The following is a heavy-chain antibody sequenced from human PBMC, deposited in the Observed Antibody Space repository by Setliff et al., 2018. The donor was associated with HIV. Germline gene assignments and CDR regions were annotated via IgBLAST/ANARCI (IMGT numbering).Heavy chain of an antibody. CDR2: IYTSGST. D-gene: IGHD2-15*01. J-gene: IGHJ4*02. CDR3: ARWPPHRSSGGSCYFIDY. V-gene: IGHV4-61*09. CDR1: GGSISSGSYY. Sequence: SETLSLTCTVSGGSISSGSYYWSWIRQPAGKGLEWIGHIYTSGSTNYNPSLKSRVTISVDTSKNQFSLKLSSVTAADTAVYYCARWPPHRSSGGSCYFIDYWGQGTLVTVPQ.